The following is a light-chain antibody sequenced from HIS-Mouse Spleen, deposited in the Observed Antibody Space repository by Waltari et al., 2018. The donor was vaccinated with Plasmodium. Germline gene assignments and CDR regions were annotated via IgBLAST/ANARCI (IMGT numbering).Light chain of an antibody. CDR1: KLGDKY. CDR3: QAWDSSTVV. V-gene: IGLV3-1*01. CDR2: QDS. J-gene: IGLJ2*01. Sequence: SYELTQPPSVSVSQGQTASITCSGDKLGDKYACWYQQKPGQSPVLVIYQDSKRPYGIPERFSGSNSGNTATLTISGTQAMDEADYYCQAWDSSTVVFGGGTKLTVL.